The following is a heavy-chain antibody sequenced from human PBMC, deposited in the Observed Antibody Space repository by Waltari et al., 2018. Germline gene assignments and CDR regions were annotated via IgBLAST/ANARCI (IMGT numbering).Heavy chain of an antibody. CDR1: GFPFSSYA. V-gene: IGHV3-23*01. CDR2: IRNSGDST. Sequence: ELQLLESGGGLVQSGGSLRLSCAASGFPFSSYALRWVRQAPGKGLEWVSGIRNSGDSTDYADSVQGRFTISRDNSKNTLYLYMNSLRAEDTAVYYCARLFYTADYWGQGTLVTVSS. J-gene: IGHJ4*02. CDR3: ARLFYTADY. D-gene: IGHD4-4*01.